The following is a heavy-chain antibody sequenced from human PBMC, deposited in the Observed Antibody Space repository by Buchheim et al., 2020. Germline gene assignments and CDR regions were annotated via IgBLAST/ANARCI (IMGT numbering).Heavy chain of an antibody. D-gene: IGHD3-16*02. J-gene: IGHJ4*02. CDR1: GGSITTNDYS. CDR2: IYHSGST. V-gene: IGHV4-30-2*01. CDR3: ARAPWHYNWGTYRYYLDS. Sequence: QLQESGSGVVKPSQTLSLTCAVSGGSITTNDYSWSWIRQPPGKGLEGIGYIYHSGSTQYNPSLKSRITISVDRSKNQFSLKVNSVTAADTAVYYCARAPWHYNWGTYRYYLDSWGQGTL.